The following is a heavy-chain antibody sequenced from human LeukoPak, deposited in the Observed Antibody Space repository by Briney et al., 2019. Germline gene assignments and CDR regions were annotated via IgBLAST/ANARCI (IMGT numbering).Heavy chain of an antibody. D-gene: IGHD3-3*01. CDR2: IYYSGST. CDR3: ARLWVHGMEWSDYYYGMDV. V-gene: IGHV4-59*08. J-gene: IGHJ6*02. Sequence: SETLSLTCTVSGGSISSYYWSWIRQPPGKGLEWIGYIYYSGSTNYNPSLKSRVTISVDTSKSQFSLKLSSVTAADTAVYYCARLWVHGMEWSDYYYGMDVWGQGTTVTVSS. CDR1: GGSISSYY.